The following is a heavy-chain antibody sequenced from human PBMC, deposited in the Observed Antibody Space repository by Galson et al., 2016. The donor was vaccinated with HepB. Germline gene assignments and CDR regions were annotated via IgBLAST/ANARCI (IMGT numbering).Heavy chain of an antibody. D-gene: IGHD3-9*01. V-gene: IGHV3-23*01. Sequence: SLRLSCAASGFTFYNYAMSWVRQAPGKGLEWVSAISGSGGSTYYADSVKGRFTISRDNSKNTLYLQMNSLRAEDTAVYYCARYYDILTGYSNYGMDVWGQGTTVTVSS. CDR2: ISGSGGST. J-gene: IGHJ6*02. CDR1: GFTFYNYA. CDR3: ARYYDILTGYSNYGMDV.